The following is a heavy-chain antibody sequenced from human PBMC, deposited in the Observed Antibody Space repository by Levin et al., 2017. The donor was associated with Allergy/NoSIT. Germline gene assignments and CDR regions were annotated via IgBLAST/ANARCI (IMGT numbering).Heavy chain of an antibody. J-gene: IGHJ3*02. V-gene: IGHV3-21*01. CDR1: GFTFSSYS. CDR3: ARDDFDWLYAFDI. D-gene: IGHD3-9*01. CDR2: ISSSSSYI. Sequence: ETLSLTCAASGFTFSSYSMNWVRQAPGKGLEWVSSISSSSSYIYYADSVKGRFTISRDNAKNSLYLQMNSLRAEDTAVYYCARDDFDWLYAFDIWGQGTMVTVSS.